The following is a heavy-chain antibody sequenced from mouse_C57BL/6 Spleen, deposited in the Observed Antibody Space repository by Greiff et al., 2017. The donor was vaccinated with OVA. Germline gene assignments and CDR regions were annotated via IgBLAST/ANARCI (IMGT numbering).Heavy chain of an antibody. Sequence: VQLQQPGAELVKPGASVKLSCKASGYTFTSYWMQWVKQRPGQGLEWIGEIDPSDSYTNYNQKFKGKATLTVDTSSSTAYMQLSSLTSEDSAVYYGASLLKGFFFDYWGQGTTLTVSS. J-gene: IGHJ2*01. CDR3: ASLLKGFFFDY. CDR1: GYTFTSYW. D-gene: IGHD2-10*01. V-gene: IGHV1-50*01. CDR2: IDPSDSYT.